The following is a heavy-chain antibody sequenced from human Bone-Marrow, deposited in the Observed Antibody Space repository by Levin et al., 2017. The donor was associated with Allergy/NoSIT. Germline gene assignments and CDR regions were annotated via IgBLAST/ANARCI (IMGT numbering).Heavy chain of an antibody. CDR3: AKDLSVVVTALDSWFDP. Sequence: SGGSLRLSCAASGFMFSSYGMNWVRQAAGKGLEWVATISYDGSHKYYGESVKGRFTISRDNSKNTISLQMDSLRSDDTAIYYCAKDLSVVVTALDSWFDPWGQGTQVTVSS. CDR2: ISYDGSHK. J-gene: IGHJ5*02. CDR1: GFMFSSYG. V-gene: IGHV3-30*18. D-gene: IGHD2-21*02.